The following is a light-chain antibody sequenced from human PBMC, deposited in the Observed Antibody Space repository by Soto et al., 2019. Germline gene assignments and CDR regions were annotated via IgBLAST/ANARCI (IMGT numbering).Light chain of an antibody. J-gene: IGLJ1*01. CDR2: SVS. CDR3: CSYAGSYTYV. Sequence: QSALAQPASVSGSPGQSITISCSGTSGDVGGYNYVSWYQQYPGKAPKLLLSSVSKRPSGVPDRFSGSKSGNTASLTISGLQAEDEADYYCCSYAGSYTYVFGTGTKLTVL. CDR1: SGDVGGYNY. V-gene: IGLV2-11*01.